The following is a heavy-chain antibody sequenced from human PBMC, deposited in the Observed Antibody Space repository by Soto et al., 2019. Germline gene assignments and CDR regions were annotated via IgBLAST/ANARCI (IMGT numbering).Heavy chain of an antibody. Sequence: PSETLSLTCTVSGGSISSYYWSWIRQPPGKGLEWIGYIYYSGSTNYNPSLKSRVTISVDTSKNQFSLKLSSVTAADTAVYYCARTVRYCSGGSCYFDYWGQGTLVTVSS. D-gene: IGHD2-15*01. CDR2: IYYSGST. V-gene: IGHV4-59*01. CDR3: ARTVRYCSGGSCYFDY. CDR1: GGSISSYY. J-gene: IGHJ4*02.